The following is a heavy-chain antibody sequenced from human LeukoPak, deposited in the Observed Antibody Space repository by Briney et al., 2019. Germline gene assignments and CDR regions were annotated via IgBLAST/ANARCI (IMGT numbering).Heavy chain of an antibody. V-gene: IGHV1-69*13. Sequence: VASVKLSCKASGGTFSSYAISWVRQSPGQGLEWMGGIIPIFGTANYAQKFQGRVTITADESTSTAYMELSSLRSEDTAVYYCARETDYYGSGRDWFDPWGQGTLVTVSS. CDR3: ARETDYYGSGRDWFDP. J-gene: IGHJ5*02. D-gene: IGHD3-10*01. CDR2: IIPIFGTA. CDR1: GGTFSSYA.